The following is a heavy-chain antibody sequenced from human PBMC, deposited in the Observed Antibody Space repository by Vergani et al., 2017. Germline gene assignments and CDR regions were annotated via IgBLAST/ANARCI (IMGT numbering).Heavy chain of an antibody. Sequence: QAQLQESGPGLVKPSETLYITCTVSGGSISSGDYYWSWIRQPPGKGLEWIGYIYYSGSTYYNPYLKSRVTISVDTSKNQFSLKLSSMTAADTAVYYCASCPVDTAMGVPYGMDGWGQATTVTVSS. CDR1: GGSISSGDYY. V-gene: IGHV4-30-4*08. CDR3: ASCPVDTAMGVPYGMDG. CDR2: IYYSGST. J-gene: IGHJ6*02. D-gene: IGHD5-18*01.